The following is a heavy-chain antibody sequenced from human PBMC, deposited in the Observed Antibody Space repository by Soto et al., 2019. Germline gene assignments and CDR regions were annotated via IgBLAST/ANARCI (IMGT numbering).Heavy chain of an antibody. Sequence: SGPTLVNPTQTLTLTCTFSGFSLSTSGMCVSWIRQPPGKALEWLALIDWDDDKYYSTSLKTRLTISKDTSKNQVVLTMTNMDPVDTATYYCARIHYTGTSQFGYYYYGMDVWGQGTTVTVSS. J-gene: IGHJ6*02. V-gene: IGHV2-70*01. CDR1: GFSLSTSGMC. D-gene: IGHD1-7*01. CDR3: ARIHYTGTSQFGYYYYGMDV. CDR2: IDWDDDK.